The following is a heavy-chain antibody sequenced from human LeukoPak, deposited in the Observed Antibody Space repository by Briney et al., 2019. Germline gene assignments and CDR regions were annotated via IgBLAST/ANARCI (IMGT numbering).Heavy chain of an antibody. V-gene: IGHV3-21*01. CDR3: ACLVGATQDL. CDR1: GFTFSSYS. Sequence: GGSLRLSCAASGFTFSSYSMNWVRQAPGKGLEWVSSISSTSTYIYYADSVKGRFTISRDNAKNSLYLQMNSLRAEDTALYYCACLVGATQDLWGKGTTVIVSS. J-gene: IGHJ6*01. D-gene: IGHD1-26*01. CDR2: ISSTSTYI.